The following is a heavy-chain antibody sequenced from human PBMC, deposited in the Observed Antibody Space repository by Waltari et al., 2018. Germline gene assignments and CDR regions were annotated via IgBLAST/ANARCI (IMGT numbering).Heavy chain of an antibody. D-gene: IGHD3-10*01. Sequence: QVQLQQWGAGLLKPSETLSLTCAVYGGSFSGYYWSWIRQPPGKGLEWIGEINHSGSTNYNPSLKSRVTISVDTSKNQFSLKLSSVTAADTAVYYCARRVRGVPIPGSRYYYMDVWGKGTTVTISS. CDR1: GGSFSGYY. CDR3: ARRVRGVPIPGSRYYYMDV. V-gene: IGHV4-34*01. CDR2: INHSGST. J-gene: IGHJ6*03.